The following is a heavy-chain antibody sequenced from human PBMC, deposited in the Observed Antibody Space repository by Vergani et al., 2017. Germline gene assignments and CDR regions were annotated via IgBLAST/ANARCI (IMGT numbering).Heavy chain of an antibody. CDR1: GFTFNSYG. V-gene: IGHV3-30*02. CDR2: IRSDESRS. Sequence: QVQLVESGGGVVQPGGSLRLSCAASGFTFNSYGMHGVRQAQGKELECVASIRSDESRSYYGDSMEAPFTISRDNSKTTLYLQMNSLRDEDRGVYYCARISGGSAPYLHYWGQGTLVTVAS. J-gene: IGHJ1*01. D-gene: IGHD2-15*01. CDR3: ARISGGSAPYLHY.